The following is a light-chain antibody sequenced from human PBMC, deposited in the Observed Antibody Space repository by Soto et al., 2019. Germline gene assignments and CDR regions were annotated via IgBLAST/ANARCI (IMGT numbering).Light chain of an antibody. CDR2: GAS. J-gene: IGKJ4*01. CDR1: QSVSRNY. CDR3: QQYGSTPLT. Sequence: EIVLTQPPGTLSLSPGGRATLSCRASQSVSRNYVAWYQQKPGQSPRLLIYGASNRASGIPDRFSGSASGADFTLSIARLEPEDFAMYYCQQYGSTPLTFGGGTKVEIK. V-gene: IGKV3-20*01.